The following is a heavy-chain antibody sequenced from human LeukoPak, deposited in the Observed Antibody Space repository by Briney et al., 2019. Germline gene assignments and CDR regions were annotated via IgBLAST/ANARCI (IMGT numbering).Heavy chain of an antibody. V-gene: IGHV1-8*03. CDR1: GYTFTSYD. CDR3: ARVYYDFWSGYVLNDY. Sequence: ASVKVSCKASGYTFTSYDINWVRQATGQGLEWMGWMNPNSGNTGYAQKFQGRVTITRNTSISTAYMELSSLRSEDTAVYYCARVYYDFWSGYVLNDYWGQGTLVTVSS. CDR2: MNPNSGNT. J-gene: IGHJ4*02. D-gene: IGHD3-3*01.